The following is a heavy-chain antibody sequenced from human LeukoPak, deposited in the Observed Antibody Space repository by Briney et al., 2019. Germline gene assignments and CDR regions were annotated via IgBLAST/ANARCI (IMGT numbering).Heavy chain of an antibody. Sequence: PGGSLRLSCAASGFTFSSYSTKCVRQAPGKGLEWVSSISSSSSYIYYADSVKGRFTISRDHAKNSLSLNMNSRRAEDTPVYYCARGPQWLGSFDYWGQGTLVTVSS. D-gene: IGHD6-19*01. CDR3: ARGPQWLGSFDY. CDR1: GFTFSSYS. CDR2: ISSSSSYI. V-gene: IGHV3-21*01. J-gene: IGHJ4*02.